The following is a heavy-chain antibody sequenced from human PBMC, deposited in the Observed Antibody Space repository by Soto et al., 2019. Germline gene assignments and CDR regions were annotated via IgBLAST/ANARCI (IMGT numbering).Heavy chain of an antibody. D-gene: IGHD4-17*01. Sequence: QVQLVQSGAEVKKPGSSVKVSCKASGGTFSSYTISWVRQAPGQGLEWMGRIIPILGIANYAQKFQGRVTITADKSTSTAYMELSSLICEDTALDYCARDWAVDYGSNAFDIWGQGTMVTVSS. CDR2: IIPILGIA. CDR3: ARDWAVDYGSNAFDI. J-gene: IGHJ3*02. CDR1: GGTFSSYT. V-gene: IGHV1-69*08.